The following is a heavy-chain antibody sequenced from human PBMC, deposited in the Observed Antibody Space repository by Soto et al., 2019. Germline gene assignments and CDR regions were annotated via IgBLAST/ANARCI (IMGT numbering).Heavy chain of an antibody. CDR2: IYSGGST. V-gene: IGHV3-66*01. D-gene: IGHD3-22*01. CDR1: GFTVSSNY. Sequence: GGSLRLSCAASGFTVSSNYMSWVRQAPGKGLEWVSVIYSGGSTYYADSVKGRFTISRDDSKNTLFLQMNSLRAEDTAVYYCARDLQPYYYDSSGYSWGQGTLVTVSS. CDR3: ARDLQPYYYDSSGYS. J-gene: IGHJ4*02.